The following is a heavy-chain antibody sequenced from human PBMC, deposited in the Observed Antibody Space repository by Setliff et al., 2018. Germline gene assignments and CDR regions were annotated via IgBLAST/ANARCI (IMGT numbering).Heavy chain of an antibody. V-gene: IGHV4-61*09. D-gene: IGHD3-10*01. CDR2: IDTSGTT. J-gene: IGHJ6*03. Sequence: PSETLSLTCSVSGGSISSGSYYWTWIRQPVGKGLERIGHIDTSGTTKYNPSLKSRVTISVDASKNQFFLKLTSVTAADTAVYYCARSNMGNYYDSGRCYYYYYMDVWGKGTTVTVSS. CDR1: GGSISSGSYY. CDR3: ARSNMGNYYDSGRCYYYYYMDV.